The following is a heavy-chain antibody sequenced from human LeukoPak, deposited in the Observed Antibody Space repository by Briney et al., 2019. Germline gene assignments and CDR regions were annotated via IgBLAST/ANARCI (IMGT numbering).Heavy chain of an antibody. CDR3: ARDQVVGATAGTFDY. CDR2: ISAYNGHT. V-gene: IGHV1-18*01. D-gene: IGHD1-26*01. Sequence: ASVKVSCKASGYTFTNFGISWVRQAPGQGLDWMGWISAYNGHTNYAQKFQGRVTLTTDTSTTTAYVELTSLRSDDTAVYYCARDQVVGATAGTFDYWGQGTLVTVSS. J-gene: IGHJ4*02. CDR1: GYTFTNFG.